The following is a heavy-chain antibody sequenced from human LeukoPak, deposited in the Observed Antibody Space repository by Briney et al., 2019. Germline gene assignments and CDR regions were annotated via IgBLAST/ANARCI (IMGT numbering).Heavy chain of an antibody. CDR2: IFYSGTT. J-gene: IGHJ6*02. Sequence: SQTLSLTCTVSSVSISSGGYYWSWIRQHPGKGLEWIGYIFYSGTTYYNPSLKSRVTISVDTSKNHFSLKLNSVTAADTAVYYCARALLHFDILTGYHNQAYGMDVWGQGTTVTVSS. V-gene: IGHV4-31*03. CDR1: SVSISSGGYY. D-gene: IGHD3-9*01. CDR3: ARALLHFDILTGYHNQAYGMDV.